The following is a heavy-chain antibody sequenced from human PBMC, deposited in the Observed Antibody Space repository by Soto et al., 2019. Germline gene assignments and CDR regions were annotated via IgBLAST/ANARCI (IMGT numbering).Heavy chain of an antibody. V-gene: IGHV1-18*01. CDR2: ISAYNGNT. Sequence: ASVKVSCKASGYTFTSYGISWVRQAPGQGLEWMGWISAYNGNTNYAQKLQGRVTMTTDTSTSTAYMELRSLRSDDTAVYYCAREVELRNYYYMDVWGKGTTVTVSS. J-gene: IGHJ6*03. CDR1: GYTFTSYG. D-gene: IGHD1-7*01. CDR3: AREVELRNYYYMDV.